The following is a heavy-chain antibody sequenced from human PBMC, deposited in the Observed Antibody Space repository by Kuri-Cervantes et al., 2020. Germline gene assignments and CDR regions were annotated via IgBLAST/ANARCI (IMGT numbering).Heavy chain of an antibody. Sequence: GGSLRLSCAASGFTFSSYGMHWVRQAPGKGLEWVAVIWYDGSNKYYADSVKGRFTISRDNSKNTLYLQMNSLRAEDTAMYYCARTNIELYFDLWGRGTLVTVSS. J-gene: IGHJ2*01. D-gene: IGHD2/OR15-2a*01. CDR2: IWYDGSNK. V-gene: IGHV3-33*08. CDR1: GFTFSSYG. CDR3: ARTNIELYFDL.